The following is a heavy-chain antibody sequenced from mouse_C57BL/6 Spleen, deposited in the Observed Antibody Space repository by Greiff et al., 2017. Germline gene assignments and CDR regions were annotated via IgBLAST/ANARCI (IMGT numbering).Heavy chain of an antibody. CDR3: ARGYFDV. Sequence: EVQLVESGPGLVKPSQSLSLTCSVTGYSITSGYYWNWIRQFPGNKLEWMGYISDGGSNYYNPSLKNRISITRDTSKNQFFLELNSVTTEDTATYYCARGYFDVWGTGTTVTVSS. J-gene: IGHJ1*03. V-gene: IGHV3-6*01. CDR2: ISDGGSN. CDR1: GYSITSGYY.